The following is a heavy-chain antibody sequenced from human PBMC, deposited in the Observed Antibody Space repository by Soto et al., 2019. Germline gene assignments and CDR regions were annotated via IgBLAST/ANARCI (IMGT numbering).Heavy chain of an antibody. CDR2: ITGSGAGS. J-gene: IGHJ5*02. Sequence: EVQLLESGGGWLQPGGSLRLSCAASGFTFSSYAMNWVCQAPGKGLEWVSGITGSGAGSYYSDSVKGRFTISRDNSKNTLYLQMTSLRAEDTAVYYCAKAYSNSWPNDWFDPWGQGTLVTVSS. CDR3: AKAYSNSWPNDWFDP. CDR1: GFTFSSYA. V-gene: IGHV3-23*01. D-gene: IGHD6-13*01.